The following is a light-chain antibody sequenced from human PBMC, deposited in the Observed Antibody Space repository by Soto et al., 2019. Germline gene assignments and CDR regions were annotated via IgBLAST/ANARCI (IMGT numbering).Light chain of an antibody. Sequence: EIVLTQSPGTLSLSPGERATLSCRASQSVSSSYLAWYQQKPGQAPRLLIYSASSRATGIPDRFSGSGSGTDFTLTISRLEPEDFAVYYCQQYGSSPQTFGQGTKVEI. CDR1: QSVSSSY. CDR2: SAS. J-gene: IGKJ1*01. V-gene: IGKV3-20*01. CDR3: QQYGSSPQT.